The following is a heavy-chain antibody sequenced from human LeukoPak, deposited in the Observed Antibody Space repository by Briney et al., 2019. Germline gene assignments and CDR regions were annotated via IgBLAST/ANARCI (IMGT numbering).Heavy chain of an antibody. Sequence: SETLSLTCTVSGGSISSYYWSWIRQPPGKGLEWIGYIYYSGSTNYNPSLKSRVTISVDTSKNQFSLKLSSVTAADTAVYYCARDFSMVRGVPGYWGQGTLVTVSS. CDR1: GGSISSYY. J-gene: IGHJ4*02. D-gene: IGHD3-10*01. CDR3: ARDFSMVRGVPGY. V-gene: IGHV4-59*01. CDR2: IYYSGST.